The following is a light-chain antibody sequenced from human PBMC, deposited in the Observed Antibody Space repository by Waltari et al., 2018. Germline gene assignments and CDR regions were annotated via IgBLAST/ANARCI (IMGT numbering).Light chain of an antibody. J-gene: IGKJ1*01. CDR3: QKYVSLPAT. V-gene: IGKV3-20*01. CDR1: PSVSRS. Sequence: EIVFTQSPGTLSLSPGERATLSCRASPSVSRSLAGYQQKPGQAPRLLIYDASTRATGIPDRFSGSGSGTDFSLTISRLEPEDFAVYYCQKYVSLPATFGQGTKVEIK. CDR2: DAS.